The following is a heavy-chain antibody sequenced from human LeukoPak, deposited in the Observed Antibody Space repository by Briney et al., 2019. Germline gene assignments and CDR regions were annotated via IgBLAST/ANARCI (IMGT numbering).Heavy chain of an antibody. CDR2: SNRRGSTT. D-gene: IGHD7-27*01. Sequence: GGSLRLSCAASGFSFSSYEMNWVRQAPGKGLEWVSRSNRRGSTTYYADSVMGRFTISRDNAKESLYLQMNSLRDEDTAVYYCAREDDSWGPNNLDLWGQGTMVTVSS. V-gene: IGHV3-48*03. CDR3: AREDDSWGPNNLDL. J-gene: IGHJ3*01. CDR1: GFSFSSYE.